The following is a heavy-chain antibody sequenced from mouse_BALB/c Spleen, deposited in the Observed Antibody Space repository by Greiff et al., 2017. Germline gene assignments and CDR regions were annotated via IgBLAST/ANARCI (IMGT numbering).Heavy chain of an antibody. CDR3: ARNSGAPAWLAY. V-gene: IGHV2-4-1*01. J-gene: IGHJ3*01. CDR1: GFSLTSYG. Sequence: VKLMESGPGLVQPSQSLSITCTVSGFSLTSYGVHWVRQSPGKGLEWLGVIWSGGSTDYNAAFISRLSISKDNSKSQVFFKMNSLQADDTAIYYCARNSGAPAWLAYWGQGTLVTVSA. CDR2: IWSGGST. D-gene: IGHD4-1*01.